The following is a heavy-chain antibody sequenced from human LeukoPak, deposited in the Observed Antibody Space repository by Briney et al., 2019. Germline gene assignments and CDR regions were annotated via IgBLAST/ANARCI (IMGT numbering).Heavy chain of an antibody. CDR1: GGSITLSDYY. D-gene: IGHD1-26*01. J-gene: IGHJ4*02. V-gene: IGHV4-39*01. CDR3: AKREPPLPRTPGEY. Sequence: PSETLSLTCTVSGGSITLSDYYWGWIRLPPGKGLEWIGTISHSGTTYYNPSLQSRVSISVDKSKNQFSLNVKSVTAADTAVYYCAKREPPLPRTPGEYWGPGTLVNVSS. CDR2: ISHSGTT.